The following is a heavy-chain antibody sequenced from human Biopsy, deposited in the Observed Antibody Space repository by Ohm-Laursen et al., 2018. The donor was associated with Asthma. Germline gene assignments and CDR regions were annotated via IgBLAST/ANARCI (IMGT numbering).Heavy chain of an antibody. J-gene: IGHJ4*02. D-gene: IGHD1-26*01. CDR2: ISSSGSTK. CDR3: AKELFPGWELRRGPDS. V-gene: IGHV3-11*04. Sequence: SLRLSCSASGFSFSDYYMTWMRQAPGKGLEWVSSISSSGSTKYPAESVQGRFTISRDNAQKSLFLQMNSLRPEDTAVYYCAKELFPGWELRRGPDSRGQGTLVTVSS. CDR1: GFSFSDYY.